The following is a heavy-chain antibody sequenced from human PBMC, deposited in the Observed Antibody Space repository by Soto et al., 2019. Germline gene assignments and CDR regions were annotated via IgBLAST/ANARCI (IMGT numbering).Heavy chain of an antibody. Sequence: GGSLRLSCAASGLTVISNYMSWVRQAPGKGLEWVSVIYSGGSTYYADSVKGRFTISRDNSKNTLYLQMNSLRAEDTAVYYCARDRVESGYPEYFQHWGQGTLVTVS. CDR1: GLTVISNY. CDR3: ARDRVESGYPEYFQH. J-gene: IGHJ1*01. V-gene: IGHV3-53*01. CDR2: IYSGGST. D-gene: IGHD3-22*01.